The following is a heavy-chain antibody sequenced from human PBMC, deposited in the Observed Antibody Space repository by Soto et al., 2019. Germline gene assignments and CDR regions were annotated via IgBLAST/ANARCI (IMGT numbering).Heavy chain of an antibody. J-gene: IGHJ6*02. CDR1: GYTFTGYY. CDR2: INPNSGGT. CDR3: VSAVSRGGGSANTTGERHDYGMDA. V-gene: IGHV1-2*04. D-gene: IGHD3-10*01. Sequence: GASVKVSCKASGYTFTGYYMHWVRQAPGQGLEWMGWINPNSGGTNYAQKFQGWVTMTRDTSISTAYMELSRMRSDETAVYYCVSAVSRGGGSANTTGERHDYGMDAWGQGTTVTVSS.